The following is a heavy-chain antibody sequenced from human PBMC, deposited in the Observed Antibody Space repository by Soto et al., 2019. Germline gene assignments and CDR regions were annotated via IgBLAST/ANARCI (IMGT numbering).Heavy chain of an antibody. J-gene: IGHJ3*02. CDR2: IYYSWST. CDR3: ARVADFSGDDAFDI. D-gene: IGHD3-3*01. V-gene: IGHV4-59*12. CDR1: GGSISSYY. Sequence: SETLSLTCTVSGGSISSYYWSWIRQHPGKGLEWIGYIYYSWSTYYNPSLKSRVTISVDTSKNQFSLMLSSVIAADTAVYYCARVADFSGDDAFDIWGQGTMVTVSS.